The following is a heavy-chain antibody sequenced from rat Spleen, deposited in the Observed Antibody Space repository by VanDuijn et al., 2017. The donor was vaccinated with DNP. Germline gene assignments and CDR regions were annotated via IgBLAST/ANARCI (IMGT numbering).Heavy chain of an antibody. CDR3: ARYYGYNYYFDY. Sequence: QVQLKESGPGLVQPSQTLSLTRTVSWVSLTSNRVSWVRQPPGQGLGWVGVIWSNGGTDYNSVIKYRLSINRDTSKSQVFLKMNSLQTEDTAMYFCARYYGYNYYFDYWGQGVMVTVSS. V-gene: IGHV2-47*01. CDR2: IWSNGGT. D-gene: IGHD1-9*01. CDR1: WVSLTSNR. J-gene: IGHJ2*01.